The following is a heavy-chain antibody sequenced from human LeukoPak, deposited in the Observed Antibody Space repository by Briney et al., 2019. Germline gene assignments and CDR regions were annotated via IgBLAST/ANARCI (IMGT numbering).Heavy chain of an antibody. Sequence: GGSLRLSCAASGFTFSSYAMHWVRQAPGKGLEWVAVISYDGSNKYYADSVKGRFTISRDNSKNTLYLQMNSLRAEDTAVYYCPVGYSSSSDAFDIWGQGTMVTVSS. CDR3: PVGYSSSSDAFDI. D-gene: IGHD6-6*01. CDR1: GFTFSSYA. V-gene: IGHV3-30-3*01. CDR2: ISYDGSNK. J-gene: IGHJ3*02.